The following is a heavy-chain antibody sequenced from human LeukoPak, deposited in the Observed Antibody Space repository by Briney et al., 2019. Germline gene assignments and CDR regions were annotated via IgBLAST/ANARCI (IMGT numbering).Heavy chain of an antibody. CDR2: FYSGGPT. CDR1: GFTVSNNY. J-gene: IGHJ5*02. V-gene: IGHV3-66*01. CDR3: ARGRPSRFDP. Sequence: GGSLRLSCAASGFTVSNNYMSWVRQAPGEGLEWESIFYSGGPTYYADSVMGRFTISRDISKNTLNLQMNSLRAEDTGVYYCARGRPSRFDPRGQGALVTVSP.